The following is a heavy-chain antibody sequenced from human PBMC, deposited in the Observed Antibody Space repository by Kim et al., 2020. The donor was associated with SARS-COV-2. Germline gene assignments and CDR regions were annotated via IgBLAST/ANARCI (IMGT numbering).Heavy chain of an antibody. V-gene: IGHV4-61*01. CDR3: ARSWHQPLLDY. J-gene: IGHJ4*02. CDR1: GGSVSSGSYY. Sequence: SETLSLTCTVSGGSVSSGSYYWSWIRQPPGKGLEWIGYIYYSGSTNYNPSLKSRVTISVDTSKNQFSLKLSSVTAADTAVYYCARSWHQPLLDYWGQGTLVTVSS. CDR2: IYYSGST.